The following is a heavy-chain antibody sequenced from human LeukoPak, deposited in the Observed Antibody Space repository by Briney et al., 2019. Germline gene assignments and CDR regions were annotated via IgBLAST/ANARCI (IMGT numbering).Heavy chain of an antibody. CDR1: GGTLSSNA. J-gene: IGHJ6*03. CDR2: IIPIFGTA. V-gene: IGHV1-69*13. CDR3: ASMIAELLGPYYYYYMDV. D-gene: IGHD1-26*01. Sequence: SVKLSCKASGGTLSSNAISWVRQAPGQGLEWSAEIIPIFGTANYAQKFHGRVTITPDESTSTAYMELSSLRSEDTAVYYCASMIAELLGPYYYYYMDVWGKGTTVTVSS.